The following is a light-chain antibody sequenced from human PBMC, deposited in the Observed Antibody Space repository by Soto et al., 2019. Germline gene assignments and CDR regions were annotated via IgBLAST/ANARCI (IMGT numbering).Light chain of an antibody. CDR1: QSVGNY. CDR2: GAS. Sequence: DMVLTQSPGTLSLSPGESATLSCRASQSVGNYFAWYQQKPGQAPRLLIYGASNRATGIPDGFSGSGSGTDFTLTISXLEPEDFAVYYCQQYGSSRTFGPGTKVDTK. V-gene: IGKV3-20*01. CDR3: QQYGSSRT. J-gene: IGKJ3*01.